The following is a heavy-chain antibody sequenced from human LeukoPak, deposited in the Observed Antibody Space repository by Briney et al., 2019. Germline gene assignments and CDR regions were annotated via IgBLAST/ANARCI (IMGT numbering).Heavy chain of an antibody. D-gene: IGHD2-2*01. Sequence: GGSLRLSCAASGFTFSSYAMHWVRQAPGEGLEYVSAISSNGGSTYYANSVKGRFTISRDNSKNTLYLQMGSLRAEDMAVYYCARDDGSYCSSTSCYAFDYWGQGTLVTVSS. J-gene: IGHJ4*02. CDR1: GFTFSSYA. V-gene: IGHV3-64*01. CDR2: ISSNGGST. CDR3: ARDDGSYCSSTSCYAFDY.